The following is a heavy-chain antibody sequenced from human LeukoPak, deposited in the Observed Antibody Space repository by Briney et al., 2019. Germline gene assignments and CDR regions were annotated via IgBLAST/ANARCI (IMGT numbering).Heavy chain of an antibody. CDR3: AELGIPMIGGV. Sequence: GGSLRLSCAASGFTFSSYAMNWVRQAPGKGLEWVSGISRSSSFRYYAESVKGRFTISRDNAKNSLYLQMNSLRAEDTAVYYCAELGIPMIGGVWGKGTTVTISS. CDR2: ISRSSSFR. CDR1: GFTFSSYA. D-gene: IGHD3-10*02. J-gene: IGHJ6*04. V-gene: IGHV3-21*01.